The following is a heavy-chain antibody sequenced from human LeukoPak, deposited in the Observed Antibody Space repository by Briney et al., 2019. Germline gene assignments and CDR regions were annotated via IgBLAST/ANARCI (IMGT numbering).Heavy chain of an antibody. CDR3: APSGGPTDFDY. CDR1: GGTFSSYA. D-gene: IGHD6-25*01. V-gene: IGHV1-69*04. CDR2: IIPILGIA. J-gene: IGHJ4*02. Sequence: ASVKVSCKASGGTFSSYAISWVRQAPGQGLEWMGRIIPILGIANYAQKFQGRVTITADKFTSTAYMELSSLRSEDTAVYYCAPSGGPTDFDYWGQGTLVTVSS.